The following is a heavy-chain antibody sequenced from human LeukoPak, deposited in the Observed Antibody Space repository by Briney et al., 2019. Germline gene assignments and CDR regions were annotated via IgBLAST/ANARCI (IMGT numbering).Heavy chain of an antibody. J-gene: IGHJ4*02. V-gene: IGHV4-34*01. CDR2: INHSGST. CDR3: ARGRPSTRYYGSGYFDY. D-gene: IGHD3-10*01. Sequence: SETLSLTCAVYGGSFSGYYWSWIRQPPGKGLEWIGEINHSGSTNYNPSLKSRVTISVDTSKNQFSLKLSSVTAADTAVYYCARGRPSTRYYGSGYFDYWGQGTLVTVSS. CDR1: GGSFSGYY.